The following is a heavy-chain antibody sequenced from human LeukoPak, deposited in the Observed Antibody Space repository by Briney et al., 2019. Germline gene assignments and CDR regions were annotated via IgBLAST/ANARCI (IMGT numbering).Heavy chain of an antibody. CDR3: ARGRDTVVVPAAVDY. V-gene: IGHV3-30*03. Sequence: GGSLRLSCAASGFTFSSYGMHWVRQAPGKGLEWVAVISYDGSNKYYADSVKGRFTISRDNSKNTLYLQMNSLRAEDTAVYFCARGRDTVVVPAAVDYWGQGTLVTVSS. J-gene: IGHJ4*02. D-gene: IGHD2-2*01. CDR1: GFTFSSYG. CDR2: ISYDGSNK.